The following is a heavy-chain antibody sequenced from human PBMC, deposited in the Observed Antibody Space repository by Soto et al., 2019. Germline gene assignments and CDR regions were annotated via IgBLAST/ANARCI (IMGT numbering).Heavy chain of an antibody. V-gene: IGHV1-69*01. Sequence: QVQLVQSGAEVKKPASSVKVSCKASGGTFNNYPITWVRQAPGEGLEWMGGSIPIFGTANYAQNFQGRVTISVDESTSTAYMELSCLRSEDTAVYYCARGRGYSGDDHYYYFGMDVWGQGTTVTVSS. J-gene: IGHJ6*02. D-gene: IGHD5-12*01. CDR3: ARGRGYSGDDHYYYFGMDV. CDR2: SIPIFGTA. CDR1: GGTFNNYP.